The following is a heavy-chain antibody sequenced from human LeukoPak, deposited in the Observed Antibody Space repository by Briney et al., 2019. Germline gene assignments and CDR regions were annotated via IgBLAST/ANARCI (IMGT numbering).Heavy chain of an antibody. D-gene: IGHD6-19*01. Sequence: PGGSLRLSCAASGFTVSSNYMSWVRQAPGKGLEWVSVIYSGGSTYYADSVKGRFTISRDNSKNTLYLQMNSLRAEDTAVYYCARVIAVAYFDYWGQGTLVTVSS. CDR1: GFTVSSNY. J-gene: IGHJ4*02. V-gene: IGHV3-66*01. CDR2: IYSGGST. CDR3: ARVIAVAYFDY.